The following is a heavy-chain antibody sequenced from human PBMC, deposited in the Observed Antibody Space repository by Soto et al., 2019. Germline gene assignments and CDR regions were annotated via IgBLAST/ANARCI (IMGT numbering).Heavy chain of an antibody. CDR2: IGPQSGVT. J-gene: IGHJ6*02. CDR3: ARGKVGTRYPYGVDF. Sequence: ASVKVSCKASGYTFTGHYIHWVRQAPEQGPEWMGEIGPQSGVTRYAQKFQGRVTMTRDTSITTVYMELKNLSGLTSQDTAVYFCARGKVGTRYPYGVDFWGHGTTVTVSS. CDR1: GYTFTGHY. D-gene: IGHD1-26*01. V-gene: IGHV1-2*02.